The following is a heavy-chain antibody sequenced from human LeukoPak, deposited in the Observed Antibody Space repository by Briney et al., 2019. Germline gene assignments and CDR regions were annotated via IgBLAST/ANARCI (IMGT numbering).Heavy chain of an antibody. CDR1: GYSTSSGYY. V-gene: IGHV4-38-2*02. CDR2: IYHSGST. Sequence: SETLSLTCTVSGYSTSSGYYWGWIRQPPGKGLEWIGSIYHSGSTYYNPSLKSRVTVSVDTSKNQFSLKLSSVTAADTAVYYCARRATQYYYGMDVWGQGTTVTVSS. J-gene: IGHJ6*02. CDR3: ARRATQYYYGMDV.